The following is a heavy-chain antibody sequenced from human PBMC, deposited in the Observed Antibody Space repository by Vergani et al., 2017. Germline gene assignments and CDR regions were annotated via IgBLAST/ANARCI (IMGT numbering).Heavy chain of an antibody. V-gene: IGHV1-69*01. D-gene: IGHD3-22*01. J-gene: IGHJ6*02. Sequence: QVQLVQSGAEVKKPGSSVKVSCKASGGTFSSYAISWVRQAPGQGLEWMGGIIPIFGTANYAQKFQGRVTITPDESTSTAYMELGSLKAEDTAVYYCARGGSNYYDISGSSSYYYYGMDVWGQGTTVTVSS. CDR3: ARGGSNYYDISGSSSYYYYGMDV. CDR2: IIPIFGTA. CDR1: GGTFSSYA.